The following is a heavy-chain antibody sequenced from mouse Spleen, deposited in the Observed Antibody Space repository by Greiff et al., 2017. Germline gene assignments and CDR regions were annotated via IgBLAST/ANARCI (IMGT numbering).Heavy chain of an antibody. CDR1: GFSLTSYG. D-gene: IGHD2-1*01. V-gene: IGHV2-2*01. J-gene: IGHJ3*01. CDR2: IWSGGST. CDR3: ARRGQGNYWFAY. Sequence: QVQLQQSGPGLVQPSQSLSITCTVSGFSLTSYGVHWVRQSPGKGLEWLGVIWSGGSTDYNAAFISRLSISKDNSKSQVFFKMNSLQADDTAIYYCARRGQGNYWFAYWGQGTLVTVSA.